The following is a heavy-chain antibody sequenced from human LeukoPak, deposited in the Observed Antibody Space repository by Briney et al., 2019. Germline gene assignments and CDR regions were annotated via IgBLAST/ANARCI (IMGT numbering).Heavy chain of an antibody. CDR1: GFTFSSYA. Sequence: GGSLRLSCAASGFTFSSYAMHWVRQAPGKGLEWVAVISYDGSNKYYADSVKGRSTISRDNSKNTLYLQMNSLRAEDTAVYYCARDMTTVNTGDYWGQGTLVTVSS. J-gene: IGHJ4*02. V-gene: IGHV3-30-3*01. CDR3: ARDMTTVNTGDY. D-gene: IGHD4-17*01. CDR2: ISYDGSNK.